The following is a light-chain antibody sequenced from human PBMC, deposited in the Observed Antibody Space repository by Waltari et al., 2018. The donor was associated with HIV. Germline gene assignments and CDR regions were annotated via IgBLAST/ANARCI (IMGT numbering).Light chain of an antibody. CDR1: ALPKQY. Sequence: SYELTQPPSVSVSPGQTAKITCSGDALPKQYAYWYQQKPGQAPVVSIYKDPERPSGIPERFSASTSGTTVTLTISGVQAEDEADYYCQSADNSGSYQVFGGGTKLTVL. CDR3: QSADNSGSYQV. J-gene: IGLJ3*02. V-gene: IGLV3-25*03. CDR2: KDP.